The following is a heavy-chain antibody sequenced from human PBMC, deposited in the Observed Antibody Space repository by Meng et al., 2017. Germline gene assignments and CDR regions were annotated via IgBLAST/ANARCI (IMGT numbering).Heavy chain of an antibody. D-gene: IGHD6-19*01. CDR1: GGSISSSSYY. J-gene: IGHJ5*02. CDR2: IYYSGST. V-gene: IGHV4-39*07. Sequence: QLQLKESGPGRVKPSETFSLTCTVPGGSISSSSYYWGWIRQPPGKGLEWIGSIYYSGSTYYNPSLKSRVTISVDTSKNQFSLKLSSVTAADTAVYYCASLRIAVAGINWFDPWGQGTLVTVSS. CDR3: ASLRIAVAGINWFDP.